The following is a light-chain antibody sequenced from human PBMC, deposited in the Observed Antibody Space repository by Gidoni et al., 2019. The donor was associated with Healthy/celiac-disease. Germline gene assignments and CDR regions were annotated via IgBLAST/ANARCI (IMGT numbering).Light chain of an antibody. J-gene: IGKJ1*01. CDR1: QSVRSN. V-gene: IGKV3-15*01. Sequence: EIVMTPSPATLSVSPGERATLSCRASQSVRSNFAWYQQKPGQAPRLLIHGASTRATGIPARFSGSGSGTEFTLTISSLQSEDFAVYYCQQYDNWPRTFGQGTKVEIK. CDR2: GAS. CDR3: QQYDNWPRT.